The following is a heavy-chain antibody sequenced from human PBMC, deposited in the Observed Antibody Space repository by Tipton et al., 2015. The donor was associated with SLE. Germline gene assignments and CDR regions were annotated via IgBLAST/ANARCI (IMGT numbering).Heavy chain of an antibody. CDR1: GYSFTSFW. J-gene: IGHJ2*01. Sequence: VQLVQSGAEVEKPGESLKISCKGSGYSFTSFWIGWVRQMPGKGLEWMGIIYPGDSDTTYSASFQGQVTISVDKSISTAYLQWSSLKASDTAMYYCARRDSSGWYEYFDLWGRGTLVTVSS. CDR2: IYPGDSDT. CDR3: ARRDSSGWYEYFDL. D-gene: IGHD6-19*01. V-gene: IGHV5-51*03.